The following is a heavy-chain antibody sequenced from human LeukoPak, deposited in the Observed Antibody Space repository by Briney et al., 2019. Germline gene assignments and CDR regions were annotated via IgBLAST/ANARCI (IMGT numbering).Heavy chain of an antibody. CDR3: ARGGRGSGWSVLFDY. Sequence: GGSLRLSCAASGFTFSSYSMNWVRQAPGKGLEWVSSISSSSSYIYYADSVKGRFTIPRDNAKNSLYLQMNSLRAEDTAVYYCARGGRGSGWSVLFDYWGQGTLVTVSS. J-gene: IGHJ4*02. D-gene: IGHD6-19*01. V-gene: IGHV3-21*01. CDR1: GFTFSSYS. CDR2: ISSSSSYI.